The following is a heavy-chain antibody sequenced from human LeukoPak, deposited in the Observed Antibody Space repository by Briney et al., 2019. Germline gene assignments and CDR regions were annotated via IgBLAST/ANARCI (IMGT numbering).Heavy chain of an antibody. D-gene: IGHD3-10*01. CDR3: ARDRPPSGYYYGMDV. Sequence: GASVKVSCKASGGTFSSYAISWVRQAPGQGLEWMGGIIPIFGTANYAQKFQGRVTITADDSTSTAYMELSSLRSEDTAVYYCARDRPPSGYYYGMDVWGKGTTVTVSS. CDR2: IIPIFGTA. J-gene: IGHJ6*04. V-gene: IGHV1-69*01. CDR1: GGTFSSYA.